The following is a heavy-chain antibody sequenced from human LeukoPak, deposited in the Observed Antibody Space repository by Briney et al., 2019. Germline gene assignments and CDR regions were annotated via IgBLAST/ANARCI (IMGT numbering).Heavy chain of an antibody. D-gene: IGHD4-17*01. Sequence: GGSLTLSCAASGFTFSRYWMHWVRQAPGKGPVWVSRINSDGSDTSYADSVKGRFTVSRDNAKNTLYLQMNSLRAEDTAVYYCARSGATVTIGMDVWGQGTTVTVSS. J-gene: IGHJ6*02. CDR3: ARSGATVTIGMDV. CDR1: GFTFSRYW. CDR2: INSDGSDT. V-gene: IGHV3-74*01.